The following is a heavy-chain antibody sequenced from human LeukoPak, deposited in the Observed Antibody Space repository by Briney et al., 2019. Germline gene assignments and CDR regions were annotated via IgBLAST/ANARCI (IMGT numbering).Heavy chain of an antibody. CDR2: IYYSGST. CDR1: GGSISSGDYY. J-gene: IGHJ4*02. CDR3: ARWISSSWFFDY. Sequence: SQTLSLTCTVSGGSISSGDYYWSWIRQPPGKGLEWIGYIYYSGSTYYNPSLKGRVTISVDTSKNQFSLKLSSVTAADTAVYYCARWISSSWFFDYWGQGTLVTVSS. D-gene: IGHD6-13*01. V-gene: IGHV4-30-4*01.